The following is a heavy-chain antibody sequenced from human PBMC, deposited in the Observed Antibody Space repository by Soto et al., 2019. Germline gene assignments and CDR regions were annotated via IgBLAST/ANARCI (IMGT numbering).Heavy chain of an antibody. D-gene: IGHD2-15*01. CDR3: AKAQYCSGGSCYDYYYYMDV. V-gene: IGHV3-23*01. CDR2: ISGSGGST. J-gene: IGHJ6*03. Sequence: GGSLRLSCAASGFTFSSYAMSWVRQAPGKGLEWVSAISGSGGSTYYADSVKGRFTISRDNSKNTLYLQMNSLRAEDTAVYYCAKAQYCSGGSCYDYYYYMDVWGKGTTVTVSS. CDR1: GFTFSSYA.